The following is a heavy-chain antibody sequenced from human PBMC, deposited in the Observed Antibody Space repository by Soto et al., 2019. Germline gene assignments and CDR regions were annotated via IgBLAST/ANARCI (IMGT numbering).Heavy chain of an antibody. CDR1: GFPFSSFE. CDR2: INGGGGT. J-gene: IGHJ4*02. V-gene: IGHV3-48*03. CDR3: VGGGLSYFDY. D-gene: IGHD3-16*01. Sequence: GGSLRLSRAASGFPFSSFEMNCFRQAPGNGLEWLSYINGGGGTYYADSVKGRFTVSRDNAKNSLYLQMSSLRAEDTAVYFCVGGGLSYFDYWGQGALVTVSS.